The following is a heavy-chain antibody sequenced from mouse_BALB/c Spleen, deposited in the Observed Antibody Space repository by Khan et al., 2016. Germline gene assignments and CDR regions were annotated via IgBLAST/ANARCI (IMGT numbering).Heavy chain of an antibody. Sequence: QVQLQQSGSVLVRPGASVKLSCKASGYTFTSSWMHWAKQRPGQGLEWIGEIHPNSGNTNYNEKFKGKATLTVDTSSSTAYVDLSSLTSEDYAVYYCARNYRYGYAMDYWGQGTSVTVSS. CDR2: IHPNSGNT. V-gene: IGHV1S130*01. D-gene: IGHD2-14*01. CDR3: ARNYRYGYAMDY. CDR1: GYTFTSSW. J-gene: IGHJ4*01.